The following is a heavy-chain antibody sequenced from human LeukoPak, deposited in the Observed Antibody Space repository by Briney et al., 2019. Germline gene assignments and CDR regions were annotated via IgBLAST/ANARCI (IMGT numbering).Heavy chain of an antibody. Sequence: SETLSLTCPVSGGSINSYYWTWIRQPPGKGLEWIGYIHSTESTNYNPALKSRVTISVDTSKNQFSLKLSSVTAADTAVYYCARGITVRYYFDYWGQGTLVTVSS. D-gene: IGHD4-17*01. CDR2: IHSTEST. J-gene: IGHJ4*02. CDR1: GGSINSYY. V-gene: IGHV4-59*01. CDR3: ARGITVRYYFDY.